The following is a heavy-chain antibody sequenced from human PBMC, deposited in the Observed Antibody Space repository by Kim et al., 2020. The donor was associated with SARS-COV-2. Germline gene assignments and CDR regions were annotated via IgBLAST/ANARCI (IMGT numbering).Heavy chain of an antibody. Sequence: ASVKVSCKASGDSFSLYGVNWIRQAPGQGLEWMGWISGYNGDSAFSQRLQGRLTMTIDTSATSSYMELTNVTSADTAVYYCARGTLVRGSPHFDLWGRGT. J-gene: IGHJ2*01. CDR3: ARGTLVRGSPHFDL. CDR2: ISGYNGDS. V-gene: IGHV1-18*01. D-gene: IGHD3-10*01. CDR1: GDSFSLYG.